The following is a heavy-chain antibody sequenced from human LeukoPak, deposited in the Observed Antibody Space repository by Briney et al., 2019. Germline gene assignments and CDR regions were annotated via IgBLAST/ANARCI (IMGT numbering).Heavy chain of an antibody. CDR1: GGSISSGDYY. J-gene: IGHJ6*02. CDR3: AREGTTVVTPDYYYYGMDV. V-gene: IGHV4-30-4*01. Sequence: SETLSLTCTVSGGSISSGDYYWSWIRQPPGKGLEWIGYICYSGSTYYNPSLKSRVTISVDTSKNQFSLKLSSVTAADTAVYYCAREGTTVVTPDYYYYGMDVWGQGTTVTVSS. D-gene: IGHD4-23*01. CDR2: ICYSGST.